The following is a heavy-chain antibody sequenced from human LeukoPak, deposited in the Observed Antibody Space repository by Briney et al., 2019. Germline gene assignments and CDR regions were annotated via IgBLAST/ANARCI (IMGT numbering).Heavy chain of an antibody. CDR1: GYSFTGYW. CDR3: ARLAKARKDGYNFGFDS. Sequence: GESLKISCKGSGYSFTGYWIGWVRQMPGKGLEWMGIIYPGDSDTRNSPSFRGQVTISADKSISTAYLQWSSLKASDTAMYYCARLAKARKDGYNFGFDSWGQGTLVTVSS. J-gene: IGHJ4*02. CDR2: IYPGDSDT. V-gene: IGHV5-51*01. D-gene: IGHD5-24*01.